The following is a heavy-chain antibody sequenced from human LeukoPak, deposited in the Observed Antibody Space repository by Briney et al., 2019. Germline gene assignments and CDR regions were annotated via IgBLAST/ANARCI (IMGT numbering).Heavy chain of an antibody. Sequence: GGSLRLSCAASGFTFSSYAMSWVRQAPGKGLEWVSAISGSGGSTYYADSVKGRFTISRDNSKNTLYLQMNSLRAEDTAVYYCAKDDGGIAAAGPWASASGAFDIWGQGTMVTVSS. CDR3: AKDDGGIAAAGPWASASGAFDI. V-gene: IGHV3-23*01. J-gene: IGHJ3*02. CDR1: GFTFSSYA. D-gene: IGHD6-13*01. CDR2: ISGSGGST.